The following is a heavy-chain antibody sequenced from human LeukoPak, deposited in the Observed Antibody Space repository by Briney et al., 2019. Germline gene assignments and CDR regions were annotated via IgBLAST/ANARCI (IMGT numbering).Heavy chain of an antibody. CDR2: ISSDNGIP. CDR1: GRTNNRFG. D-gene: IGHD2-2*01. CDR3: ANVAKGRFFFYHMDV. J-gene: IGHJ6*04. V-gene: IGHV1-18*01. Sequence: ASVRVSCKASGRTNNRFGVTWVRQAPGQGLELIGWISSDNGIPRYADKFQGRVTISADTSTTTAYMEMRSLRYDDTAVYFCANVAKGRFFFYHMDVWGKGTTVTVSS.